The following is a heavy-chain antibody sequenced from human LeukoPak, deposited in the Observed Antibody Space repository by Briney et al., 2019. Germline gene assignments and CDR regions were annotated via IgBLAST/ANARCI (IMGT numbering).Heavy chain of an antibody. CDR3: ARDGSVAAAGTFYYYYYMDV. J-gene: IGHJ6*03. Sequence: GASVKLSCKASGSTFTGYYMHRVRQAPGQGHGWMGWTNTNSGGTNYANKFQGRVTMTRDTSISTAYMELSRLRSDDTAVYYCARDGSVAAAGTFYYYYYMDVWGKGTTVTVSS. CDR1: GSTFTGYY. CDR2: TNTNSGGT. V-gene: IGHV1-2*07. D-gene: IGHD6-13*01.